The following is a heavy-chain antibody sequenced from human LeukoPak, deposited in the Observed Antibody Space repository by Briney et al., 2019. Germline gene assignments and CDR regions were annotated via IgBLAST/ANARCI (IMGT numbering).Heavy chain of an antibody. CDR3: ARGSITMVRGPTRFDP. CDR1: SGSISSSNYY. CDR2: IYYSGST. V-gene: IGHV4-61*01. J-gene: IGHJ5*02. D-gene: IGHD3-10*01. Sequence: PSETLSLTCTVSSGSISSSNYYWSWIRQPPGKGLEWIGYIYYSGSTNYNPSLKSRVTISVDTSKNQFSLKLSSVTAADTAVYYCARGSITMVRGPTRFDPWGQGTLVTVSS.